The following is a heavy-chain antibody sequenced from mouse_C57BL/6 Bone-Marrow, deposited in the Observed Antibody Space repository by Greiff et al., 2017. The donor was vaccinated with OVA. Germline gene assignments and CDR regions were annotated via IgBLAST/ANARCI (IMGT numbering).Heavy chain of an antibody. D-gene: IGHD1-1*01. CDR1: GYTFTDYN. J-gene: IGHJ4*01. CDR3: ARDLLLRAQAMDY. Sequence: VQLQQSGPELVKPGASVKMSCKASGYTFTDYNMHWVKQSHGKSLEWIGYINPNNGGTSYNQKFKGKATLTVNKSSSTAYMELRSLTSEDSAVYYCARDLLLRAQAMDYWGQGTSVTVSS. V-gene: IGHV1-22*01. CDR2: INPNNGGT.